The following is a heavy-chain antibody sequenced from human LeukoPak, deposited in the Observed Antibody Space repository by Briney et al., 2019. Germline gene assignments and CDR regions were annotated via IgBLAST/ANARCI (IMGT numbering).Heavy chain of an antibody. J-gene: IGHJ3*02. V-gene: IGHV4-4*07. CDR3: ARGFYIAKNAGVFDM. Sequence: SETLSLTCTVSGYSISSGYYWSWIRQPAGKGLEWIGRIYTSGSTNYNPSLKSRVTMSVDTSKNQFSLKLSSVTAADTAVYYCARGFYIAKNAGVFDMWGQGTMVTVSS. CDR1: GYSISSGYY. D-gene: IGHD1-1*01. CDR2: IYTSGST.